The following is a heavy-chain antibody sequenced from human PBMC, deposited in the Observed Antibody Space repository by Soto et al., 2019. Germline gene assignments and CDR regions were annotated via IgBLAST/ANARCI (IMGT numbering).Heavy chain of an antibody. CDR1: GFTFSSYA. Sequence: EVQLLESGGGLVQPGGSLRLSCAASGFTFSSYAMSWVRQAPGKGLEWVSAISGSGGSTYYADSVKGRFTISRDNSKNTLYLQMNSLRAEETAVYYCAIGVATISYFDYWGQGTLVTVSS. D-gene: IGHD5-12*01. CDR2: ISGSGGST. CDR3: AIGVATISYFDY. V-gene: IGHV3-23*01. J-gene: IGHJ4*02.